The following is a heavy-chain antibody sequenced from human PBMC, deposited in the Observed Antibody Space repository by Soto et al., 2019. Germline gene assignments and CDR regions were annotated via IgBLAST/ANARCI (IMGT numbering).Heavy chain of an antibody. CDR2: INPNSGGT. CDR1: GYTFTGYY. CDR3: ARLIAVAGTDY. Sequence: GAVQVSFKSSGYTFTGYYMHWVRQAPGQGVEWMGWINPNSGGTNYAQKFQGRVTMTRDTSISTAYMELSRLRSDATAVYYCARLIAVAGTDYWGQGTLVTVSS. J-gene: IGHJ4*02. D-gene: IGHD6-19*01. V-gene: IGHV1-2*02.